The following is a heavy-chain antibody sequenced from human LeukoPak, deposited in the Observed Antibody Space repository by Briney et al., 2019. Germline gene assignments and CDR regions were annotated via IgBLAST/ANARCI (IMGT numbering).Heavy chain of an antibody. CDR3: ARGLTTVVTPYYFDY. D-gene: IGHD4-23*01. CDR2: IYHSGST. Sequence: PSETLSLTCSVSGVSIDSTRNYWAWIRQPPGKGLEWIRSIYHSGSTYYNPSLKSRVTISVDTSKNQFSLKLSSVTAADTAVYYCARGLTTVVTPYYFDYWGQGTLVTVSS. J-gene: IGHJ4*02. CDR1: GVSIDSTRNY. V-gene: IGHV4-39*07.